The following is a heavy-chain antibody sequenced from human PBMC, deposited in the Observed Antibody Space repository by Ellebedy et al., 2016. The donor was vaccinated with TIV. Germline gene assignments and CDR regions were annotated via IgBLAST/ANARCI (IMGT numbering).Heavy chain of an antibody. D-gene: IGHD2-15*01. V-gene: IGHV3-23*01. CDR3: AKDRGYRYCGGGSCNTYEH. CDR2: ISGSGGST. Sequence: PGGSLRLSCAASEFTFSSYAMSWVRQAPGKGLECVSAISGSGGSTYYADSVKGRFTISRDNSKNTLYLQMSSLRAEDTAVYYCAKDRGYRYCGGGSCNTYEHWGQGTLVTVSS. CDR1: EFTFSSYA. J-gene: IGHJ1*01.